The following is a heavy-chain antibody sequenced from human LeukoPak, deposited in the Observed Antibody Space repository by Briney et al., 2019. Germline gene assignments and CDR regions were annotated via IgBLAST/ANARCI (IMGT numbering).Heavy chain of an antibody. J-gene: IGHJ4*02. CDR1: GGTFSYG. CDR2: FVPIFDTT. D-gene: IGHD3-22*01. Sequence: SVKVSCKASGGTFSYGINWVRQAPGQGLEWMGRFVPIFDTTNHAQKFQDRVTFTADRSTSTAYMELRSLRSEDTAVYYCARQERSGYFYVDYWGQGTLVTVSS. CDR3: ARQERSGYFYVDY. V-gene: IGHV1-69*06.